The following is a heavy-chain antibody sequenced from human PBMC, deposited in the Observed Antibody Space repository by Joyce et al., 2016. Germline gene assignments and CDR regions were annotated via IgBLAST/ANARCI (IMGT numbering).Heavy chain of an antibody. V-gene: IGHV1-69*04. Sequence: VQLVQSGAEVKKPGSSVKVSCKVSGGNFYDYTITWVRKAPEQGLGWMGRIIPIVGVANYARKFRGKVALTADKSTATAYLELNSLRLDDTAMFFCTRGRIEYSKTFNAYDIWGQGTMVTVSS. CDR2: IIPIVGVA. J-gene: IGHJ3*02. CDR3: TRGRIEYSKTFNAYDI. CDR1: GGNFYDYT. D-gene: IGHD2/OR15-2a*01.